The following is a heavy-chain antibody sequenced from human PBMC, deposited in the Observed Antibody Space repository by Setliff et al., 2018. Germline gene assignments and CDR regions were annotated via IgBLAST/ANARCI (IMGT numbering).Heavy chain of an antibody. CDR3: ARDASASDGRNAFYI. Sequence: SETLSLTCTVPGGSISDNGYFWGWVRKPPGKGLEWIGNIYFGGNTYFNPSFKSRVTMSIDTSNSQFSLKLSSVTAADTAIYYCARDASASDGRNAFYIWGQGTMVTVSS. D-gene: IGHD1-26*01. CDR2: IYFGGNT. V-gene: IGHV4-39*07. J-gene: IGHJ3*02. CDR1: GGSISDNGYF.